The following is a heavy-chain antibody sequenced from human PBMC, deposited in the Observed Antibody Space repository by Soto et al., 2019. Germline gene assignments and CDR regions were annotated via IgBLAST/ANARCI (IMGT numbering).Heavy chain of an antibody. D-gene: IGHD4-17*01. V-gene: IGHV4-39*01. CDR3: ARCLWDYGDYYFDY. J-gene: IGHJ4*02. CDR2: IYYSGST. Sequence: SETLSLTCTVSGGSISSSSYYWGWIRQPPGKGLEWIGSIYYSGSTYYNPSLKSRVTISVDTSKNQFSLKLSSVTAADTAVYYCARCLWDYGDYYFDYWGQGTLVTVSS. CDR1: GGSISSSSYY.